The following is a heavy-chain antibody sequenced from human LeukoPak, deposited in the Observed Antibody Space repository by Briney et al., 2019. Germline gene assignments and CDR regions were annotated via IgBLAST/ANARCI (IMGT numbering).Heavy chain of an antibody. CDR3: ARDLGFNWFDP. D-gene: IGHD3-10*01. CDR1: GGSISSSSYY. V-gene: IGHV4-39*02. Sequence: PSETLSLTCTVSGGSISSSSYYWGWIRQPPGKGLVWIGSIYYSGSTYYNPSLKSRVTISVDTSKNQFSLKLSSVTAADTAVYYCARDLGFNWFDPWGQGTLVTVSS. CDR2: IYYSGST. J-gene: IGHJ5*02.